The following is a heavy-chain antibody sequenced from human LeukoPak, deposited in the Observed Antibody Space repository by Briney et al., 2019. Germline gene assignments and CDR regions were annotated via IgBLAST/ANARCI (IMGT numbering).Heavy chain of an antibody. CDR1: GGSISSSSYY. Sequence: SETLSLTCTVSGGSISSSSYYWGWIRQPPGKGLEWIGSIYYSGSTYYNPSLKSRVTISVDTSKNQFSLKLSSVTAADTAVYYCARVVAGKFYWGQGTLVTVSS. J-gene: IGHJ4*02. CDR2: IYYSGST. V-gene: IGHV4-39*07. CDR3: ARVVAGKFY. D-gene: IGHD6-19*01.